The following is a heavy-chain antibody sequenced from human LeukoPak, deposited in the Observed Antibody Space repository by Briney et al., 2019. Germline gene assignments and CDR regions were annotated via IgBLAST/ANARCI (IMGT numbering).Heavy chain of an antibody. V-gene: IGHV3-33*01. J-gene: IGHJ4*02. CDR1: GFTSSSYG. CDR3: ARAIDDYGDYITDY. D-gene: IGHD4-17*01. CDR2: IWYDGSNK. Sequence: GGSLRLSCAASGFTSSSYGMHWVRQAPGKGLEWVAVIWYDGSNKYYADSVKGRFTISRDNSKNTLYLQMNSLRAEDTAVYYCARAIDDYGDYITDYWGQGTLATVSS.